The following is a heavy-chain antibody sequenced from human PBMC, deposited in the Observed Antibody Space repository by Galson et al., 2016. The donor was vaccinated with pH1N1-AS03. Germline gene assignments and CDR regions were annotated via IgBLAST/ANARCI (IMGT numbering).Heavy chain of an antibody. CDR2: ISFDGATK. V-gene: IGHV3-30-3*01. CDR3: AREATTMIGGWLDP. D-gene: IGHD3-10*02. J-gene: IGHJ5*02. Sequence: SLRLSCAASGFSFSGYSMHWVRQAPGKGLEWVAVISFDGATKDYADSVKGRFTISRDNSKTTLYLQMNSLRPNDTSVYYCAREATTMIGGWLDPWGQGTLVTVSS. CDR1: GFSFSGYS.